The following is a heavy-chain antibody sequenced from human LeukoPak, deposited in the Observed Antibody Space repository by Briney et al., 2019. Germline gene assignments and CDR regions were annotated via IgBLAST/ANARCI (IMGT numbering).Heavy chain of an antibody. CDR3: ARDVQAVAHFDP. J-gene: IGHJ5*02. D-gene: IGHD6-19*01. CDR2: INSNGLTT. V-gene: IGHV3-64*01. Sequence: GGSLRLSCAASGFTFSSYAMSWVRQAPGKGLEYVSAINSNGLTTYYANSVKGRFTISRDNSKNTLYLQMNSLRAEDTAVYCCARDVQAVAHFDPWGQGTLVTVSS. CDR1: GFTFSSYA.